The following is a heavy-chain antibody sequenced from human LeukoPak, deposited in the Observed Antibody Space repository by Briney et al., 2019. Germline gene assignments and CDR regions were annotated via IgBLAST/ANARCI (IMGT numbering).Heavy chain of an antibody. J-gene: IGHJ4*02. V-gene: IGHV3-7*01. CDR1: GFTFSSYW. CDR2: IKQDGSEK. CDR3: AREVGYCSSTRCSRGIAAAAPDS. D-gene: IGHD2-2*01. Sequence: GGSLRLSCAASGFTFSSYWMSWVRQAPGKGLEWVANIKQDGSEKYYVDSVKGRFTISRDNAKNSLYLQMNSLRAEDTAVYYCAREVGYCSSTRCSRGIAAAAPDSWGKGPLVTVS.